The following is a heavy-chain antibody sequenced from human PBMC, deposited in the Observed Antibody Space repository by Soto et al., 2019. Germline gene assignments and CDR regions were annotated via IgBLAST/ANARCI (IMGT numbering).Heavy chain of an antibody. Sequence: PSETLSLTCTVSGGSISSSSYYWGWIRQPPGKGLECIGNIYYSGSTNYNPSLKSRVTISVDTSKNQFSLKLSSVTAADTAVYYCVRLNYYGSGSYSGHMDVWGQGTTVTVSS. CDR2: IYYSGST. CDR1: GGSISSSSYY. D-gene: IGHD3-10*01. V-gene: IGHV4-39*01. CDR3: VRLNYYGSGSYSGHMDV. J-gene: IGHJ6*02.